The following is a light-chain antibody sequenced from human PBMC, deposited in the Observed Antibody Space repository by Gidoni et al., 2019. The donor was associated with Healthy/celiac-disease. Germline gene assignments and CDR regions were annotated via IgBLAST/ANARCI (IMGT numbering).Light chain of an antibody. V-gene: IGKV3-20*01. CDR3: QQYGSSSYT. J-gene: IGKJ2*01. Sequence: VLTQSPGTLSLSPGERATLSCRASQSVSSSYLAWYQQKPGQAPRLLIYGASSRATGIPDRFSGSGSGTDFTLTISRLEPEDFAVYYCQQYGSSSYTFGQGTKLEIK. CDR1: QSVSSSY. CDR2: GAS.